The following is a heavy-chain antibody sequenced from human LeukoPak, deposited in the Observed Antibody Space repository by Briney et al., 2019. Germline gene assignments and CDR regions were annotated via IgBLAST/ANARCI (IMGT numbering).Heavy chain of an antibody. CDR1: GGSFSGYY. CDR2: INHSGST. J-gene: IGHJ6*03. V-gene: IGHV4-34*01. D-gene: IGHD3-10*01. CDR3: ARQGITMVRGVIAPLYYYYMDV. Sequence: PSETLSLTCAVYGGSFSGYYWSWIRQPPGKGLEWIGEINHSGSTNYNPSLKSRVTISVDTSKNQFSLKLSSVTAADTAVYYCARQGITMVRGVIAPLYYYYMDVWGKGTTVTISS.